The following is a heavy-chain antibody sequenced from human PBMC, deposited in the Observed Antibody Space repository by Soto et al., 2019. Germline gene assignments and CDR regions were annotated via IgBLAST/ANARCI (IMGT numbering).Heavy chain of an antibody. CDR3: ARDQPFFAGVGFYGMDV. Sequence: QVQVVQSGAEVKKPGASVKISCKASGYNFGSHAMNWVRQAPGQRLEWMGWIDGGSGNTKYSQKFQGRVTITRDTSASIAYMELSGLRSEDTARYYCARDQPFFAGVGFYGMDVWGQGTTVTVSS. CDR1: GYNFGSHA. V-gene: IGHV1-3*01. CDR2: IDGGSGNT. J-gene: IGHJ6*02. D-gene: IGHD3-3*02.